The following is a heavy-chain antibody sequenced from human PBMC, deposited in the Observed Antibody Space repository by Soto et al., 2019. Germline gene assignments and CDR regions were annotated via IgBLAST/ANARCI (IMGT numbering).Heavy chain of an antibody. D-gene: IGHD6-19*01. CDR2: IIPIFGTA. CDR3: AETGPVAGALDY. CDR1: GGTFSSYA. J-gene: IGHJ4*02. V-gene: IGHV1-69*01. Sequence: QVQLVQSGAEVKKPGSSVKVSCKASGGTFSSYAISWVRQAPGQGLEWMGGIIPIFGTANYAQKFQGRVTITADESTSXXXXXXSSLRSEDTAVYYCAETGPVAGALDYWGQGTLVTVSS.